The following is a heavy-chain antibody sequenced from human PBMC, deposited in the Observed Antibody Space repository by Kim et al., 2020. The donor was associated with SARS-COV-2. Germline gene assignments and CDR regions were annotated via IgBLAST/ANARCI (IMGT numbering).Heavy chain of an antibody. D-gene: IGHD3-22*01. CDR2: ISYDGSNK. J-gene: IGHJ4*01. CDR1: GFTFSSYG. CDR3: AKERNHSSGFEGYFDY. Sequence: GGSLRLSCAASGFTFSSYGMHWVRQAPGKGLEWVAVISYDGSNKYYADSVKGRFTISRDNSKNTLYLQMKSTRAEDTAVYYCAKERNHSSGFEGYFDYWG. V-gene: IGHV3-30*18.